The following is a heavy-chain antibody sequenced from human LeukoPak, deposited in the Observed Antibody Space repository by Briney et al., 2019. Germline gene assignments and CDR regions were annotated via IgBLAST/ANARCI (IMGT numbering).Heavy chain of an antibody. V-gene: IGHV1-69*05. CDR2: IIPIFGTA. D-gene: IGHD4-23*01. Sequence: SVKVSCKASVGTFSSYAISWVRQAPGQGLEWMGGIIPIFGTANYAQKFQGRVTITTGESTSTAYMELSSLRSEDTAVYYCARACYGGNSLGEGWFDPWGQGTLVSVSS. CDR3: ARACYGGNSLGEGWFDP. J-gene: IGHJ5*02. CDR1: VGTFSSYA.